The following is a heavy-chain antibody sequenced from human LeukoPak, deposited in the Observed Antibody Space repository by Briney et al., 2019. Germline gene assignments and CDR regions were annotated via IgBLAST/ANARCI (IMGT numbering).Heavy chain of an antibody. V-gene: IGHV1-18*01. CDR1: GYTFTSYG. Sequence: ASVKVSCKASGYTFTSYGISWVRQAPGQGLEWMGWISTYNGDTNYAQKLQGRVTMTTDTSTSTAYMELRSLRSDDTAVYYCAREGLGELTLDYWGQGTLVTISS. CDR3: AREGLGELTLDY. D-gene: IGHD3-16*01. J-gene: IGHJ4*02. CDR2: ISTYNGDT.